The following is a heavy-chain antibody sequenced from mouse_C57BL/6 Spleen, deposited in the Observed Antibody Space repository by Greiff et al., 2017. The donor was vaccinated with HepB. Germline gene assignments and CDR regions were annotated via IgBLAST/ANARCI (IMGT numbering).Heavy chain of an antibody. J-gene: IGHJ1*03. Sequence: QVQLQQSGAELVRPGASVTLSCKASGYTFTDYEMHWVKQTPVHGLEWIGAIDPETGGTAYNQKFKGKAILTADKSSSTAYMELRSLTSEDSAVYYCTRGYCGSRRYFDVWGTGTTVTVSS. V-gene: IGHV1-15*01. CDR2: IDPETGGT. CDR3: TRGYCGSRRYFDV. CDR1: GYTFTDYE. D-gene: IGHD1-1*01.